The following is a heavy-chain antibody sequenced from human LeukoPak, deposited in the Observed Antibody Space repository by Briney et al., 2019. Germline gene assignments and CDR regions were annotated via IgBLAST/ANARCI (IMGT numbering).Heavy chain of an antibody. Sequence: GGSLRLSCAASRFPFSSYAMHWVRQAPGKGLEWVALISYDGSNKYHADFVKGRSTVSRDNSKSTLYLQMNSLRAEDTAVYHCARARYCNSIRCRDAFDNWGQGTMVTVSS. CDR2: ISYDGSNK. CDR3: ARARYCNSIRCRDAFDN. CDR1: RFPFSSYA. V-gene: IGHV3-30-3*01. D-gene: IGHD2-2*01. J-gene: IGHJ3*02.